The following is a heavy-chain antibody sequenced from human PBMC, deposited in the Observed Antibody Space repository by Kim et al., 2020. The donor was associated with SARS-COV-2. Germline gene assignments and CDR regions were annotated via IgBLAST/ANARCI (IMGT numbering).Heavy chain of an antibody. CDR2: IKSKTDGGTT. Sequence: GGSLRLSCAASGFTFSNAWMSWVRQAPGKGLEWVGRIKSKTDGGTTDYAAPVKGRFTISRDDSKNTLYLQMNSLKTEDTAVYYCTTGPYYDILTGYYEGNYYYYYGMDVWGQGTTVTVSS. CDR1: GFTFSNAW. CDR3: TTGPYYDILTGYYEGNYYYYYGMDV. V-gene: IGHV3-15*01. J-gene: IGHJ6*02. D-gene: IGHD3-9*01.